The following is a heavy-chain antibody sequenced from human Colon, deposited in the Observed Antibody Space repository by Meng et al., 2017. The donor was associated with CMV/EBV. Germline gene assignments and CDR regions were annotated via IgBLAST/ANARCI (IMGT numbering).Heavy chain of an antibody. CDR1: GYTFTAYY. Sequence: ASVKVSCKASGYTFTAYYMHWVRQAPGQGLEWMGWINPNGGVTFHAQNFQGRVTLTWDTSITTAYMELSRLTSDDTAVYYCASQYISGWFGRCDYWGQGTLVTVSS. CDR3: ASQYISGWFGRCDY. V-gene: IGHV1-2*02. CDR2: INPNGGVT. D-gene: IGHD6-19*01. J-gene: IGHJ4*02.